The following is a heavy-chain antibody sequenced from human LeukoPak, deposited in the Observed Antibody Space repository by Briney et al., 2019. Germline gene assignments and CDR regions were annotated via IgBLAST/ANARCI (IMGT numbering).Heavy chain of an antibody. V-gene: IGHV3-23*01. CDR3: AKASARVYSGSSFDY. CDR1: GFTFSSYA. J-gene: IGHJ4*02. CDR2: ISGSGGST. Sequence: GGSLRLSCAASGFTFSSYAMSWVRQAPGKGLEWVSAISGSGGSTYYADSVKGRFTISRDNSKNTLYLQMNSLRAEDTAVYYCAKASARVYSGSSFDYWGQGTLVTVSS. D-gene: IGHD1-26*01.